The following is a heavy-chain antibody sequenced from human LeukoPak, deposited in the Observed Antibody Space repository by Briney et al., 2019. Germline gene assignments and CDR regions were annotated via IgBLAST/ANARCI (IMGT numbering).Heavy chain of an antibody. D-gene: IGHD3-9*01. CDR2: INPSGGST. CDR3: ARVGHYDILTGSYDAFDI. Sequence: ASVKVSCKASGYTFTSYYMHWVRQAPGQGLEWMGIINPSGGSTSYAQKFQGRVTMTRDTSTSTVYMELSSLRSEDTALYYCARVGHYDILTGSYDAFDIWGQGTMVTVSS. CDR1: GYTFTSYY. V-gene: IGHV1-46*03. J-gene: IGHJ3*02.